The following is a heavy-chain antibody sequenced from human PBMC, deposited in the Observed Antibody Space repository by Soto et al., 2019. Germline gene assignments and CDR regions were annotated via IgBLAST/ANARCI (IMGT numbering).Heavy chain of an antibody. J-gene: IGHJ3*02. Sequence: QVQLVESGGGVVQPGRSLRLSCVASGFTFSSYGMHWVRQAPGKGLEWVAVIWYDGSNKYYADSVKGRFTISRDNSKNTLYLQMNSLRAEDTAVYSCARDRRCWELRHAVNAFDIWGQGTMVTVSS. CDR1: GFTFSSYG. V-gene: IGHV3-33*01. D-gene: IGHD1-26*01. CDR2: IWYDGSNK. CDR3: ARDRRCWELRHAVNAFDI.